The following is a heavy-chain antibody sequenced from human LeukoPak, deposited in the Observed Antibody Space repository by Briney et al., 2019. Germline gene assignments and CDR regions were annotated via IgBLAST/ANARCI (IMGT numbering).Heavy chain of an antibody. Sequence: GGSLRLSCAASGFTFSNYGMHWVRQAPGKGLEWVAVIWFDGSNKYYADSVKGRFTISRDNSKNTLYLQMNSLRAEDTAVYYCARDAAYSAFNMWGQGTMVTVSS. CDR1: GFTFSNYG. V-gene: IGHV3-33*01. CDR3: ARDAAYSAFNM. CDR2: IWFDGSNK. D-gene: IGHD4-11*01. J-gene: IGHJ3*02.